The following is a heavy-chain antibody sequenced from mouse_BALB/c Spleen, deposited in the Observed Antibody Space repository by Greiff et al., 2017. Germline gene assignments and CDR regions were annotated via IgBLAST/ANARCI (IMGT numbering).Heavy chain of an antibody. CDR2: ISYSGST. Sequence: EVQLQQSGPGLVKPSQSLSLTCTVTGYSITSDYAWNWIRQFPGNKLEWMGYISYSGSTSYNPSLKSRISITRDTSKNQFFLQLNSVTTEDTATYYCARGYDPFDYWGQGTTLTVSS. J-gene: IGHJ2*01. CDR3: ARGYDPFDY. V-gene: IGHV3-2*02. D-gene: IGHD2-14*01. CDR1: GYSITSDYA.